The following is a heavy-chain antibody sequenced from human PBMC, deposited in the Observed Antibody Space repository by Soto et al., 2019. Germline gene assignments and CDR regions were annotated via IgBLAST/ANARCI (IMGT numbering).Heavy chain of an antibody. J-gene: IGHJ6*03. CDR1: EGNFGSFS. CDR3: ARDTYSSLRRFRQTLSHYYLDV. D-gene: IGHD6-13*01. Sequence: GGSMRLSYAAAEGNFGSFSGNWIRPDPGKGLEWVSYISSSSSTIYYADSVKGRFTISRDNAKNSLYLQMNSLRAEDTAVYYCARDTYSSLRRFRQTLSHYYLDVWGKGTTVTVSS. V-gene: IGHV3-48*01. CDR2: ISSSSSTI.